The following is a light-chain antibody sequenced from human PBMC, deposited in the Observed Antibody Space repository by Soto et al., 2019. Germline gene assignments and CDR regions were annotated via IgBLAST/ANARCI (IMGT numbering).Light chain of an antibody. J-gene: IGKJ1*01. Sequence: DIVLTQSPGTLSLSPGERATLTCRASQSVSSIYLAWYQQKPAQAPRLFSYGASSRATGIPDRFSGRGSGTDLTITSSRLEHYDFAWYYCQQYGNSRTFGQGTRVEIK. V-gene: IGKV3-20*01. CDR1: QSVSSIY. CDR3: QQYGNSRT. CDR2: GAS.